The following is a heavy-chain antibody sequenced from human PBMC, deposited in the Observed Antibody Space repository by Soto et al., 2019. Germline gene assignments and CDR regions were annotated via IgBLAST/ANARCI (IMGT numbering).Heavy chain of an antibody. CDR3: APCRAAAGAGFDP. CDR2: IYHRGDT. J-gene: IGHJ5*02. V-gene: IGHV4-31*03. CDR1: GGSITSDHYY. Sequence: QVQLQESGPGLVKPSETLSLTCSVSGGSITSDHYYWNWIRQRPGKCLEWIGFIYHRGDTYYNPSLRSRVSMLGDACKNQFSLNLRSVTVADRDVYWCAPCRAAAGAGFDPWGPGTQVTVSS. D-gene: IGHD6-13*01.